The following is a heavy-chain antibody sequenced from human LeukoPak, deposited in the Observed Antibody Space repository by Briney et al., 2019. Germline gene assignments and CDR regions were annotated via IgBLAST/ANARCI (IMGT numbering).Heavy chain of an antibody. D-gene: IGHD6-6*01. CDR2: ILNDGINK. Sequence: GGSLRLSCAASGFTFSNYGMHWVRQAPGKGLEWVAVILNDGINKNYADSVKGRFTISRDNSKNTLYLQMNSLKTEDTAVYYCTTAFIETRPWGHGTLVTVSS. CDR1: GFTFSNYG. V-gene: IGHV3-33*08. J-gene: IGHJ5*02. CDR3: TTAFIETRP.